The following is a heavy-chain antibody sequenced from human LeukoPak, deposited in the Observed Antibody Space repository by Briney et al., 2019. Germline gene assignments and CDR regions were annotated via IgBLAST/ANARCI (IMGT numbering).Heavy chain of an antibody. CDR3: ATSPSSSTPGYYYYYMDV. CDR1: GYTLTELS. Sequence: ASVKVSCKVSGYTLTELSMHWVRQAPGKGLEWMGGFDPEDGETIYAQKFQGRVTMTEDTSTDTAYMELSSLRSEDTAVYYCATSPSSSTPGYYYYYMDVWGKGTTVTVSS. J-gene: IGHJ6*03. CDR2: FDPEDGET. D-gene: IGHD2-2*01. V-gene: IGHV1-24*01.